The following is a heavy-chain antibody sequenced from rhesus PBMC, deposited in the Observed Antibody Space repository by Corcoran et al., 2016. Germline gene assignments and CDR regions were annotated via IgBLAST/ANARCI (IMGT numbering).Heavy chain of an antibody. CDR3: ASPGGTGTDVEYFEF. J-gene: IGHJ1*01. D-gene: IGHD1-1*01. CDR2: VEPVESKI. V-gene: IGHV1-156*01. CDR1: GYTFTELS. Sequence: EVQLVQSGAEVKKPGASVKVSCTVSGYTFTELSMHWVRQAPGKGLEWMGGVEPVESKIIHGEKCQGRVTRTEDTATDTAYMELSRLRSEDTAVYYGASPGGTGTDVEYFEFWGQGALVTVSS.